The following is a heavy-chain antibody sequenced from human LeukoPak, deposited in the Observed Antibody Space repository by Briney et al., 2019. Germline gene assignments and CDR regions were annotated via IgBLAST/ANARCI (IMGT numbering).Heavy chain of an antibody. CDR3: ARGSSYYDSSGYYPYYFDY. CDR1: GYTFTSYD. J-gene: IGHJ4*02. V-gene: IGHV1-8*01. D-gene: IGHD3-22*01. Sequence: ASVTVSCKASGYTFTSYDINWVRQATGQGLEWMGWMNPNSGNTGYAQKFQGRVTMTRNTSISTAYMELSSLRSEDTAVYYCARGSSYYDSSGYYPYYFDYWGQGTLVTVSS. CDR2: MNPNSGNT.